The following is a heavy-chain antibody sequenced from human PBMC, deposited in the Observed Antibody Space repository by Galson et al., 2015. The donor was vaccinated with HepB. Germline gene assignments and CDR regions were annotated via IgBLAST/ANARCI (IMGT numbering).Heavy chain of an antibody. J-gene: IGHJ4*02. D-gene: IGHD4-17*01. V-gene: IGHV6-1*01. Sequence: CAISGDSVSSNSAAWNWIRQSPSRGLEWLGRTYYRSKWYNDYAVSVKSRITINPDTSKNQFSLKLSSVTAADTAVYYCAREYDYGDYLLVDYWGQGTLVTVSS. CDR3: AREYDYGDYLLVDY. CDR1: GDSVSSNSAA. CDR2: TYYRSKWYN.